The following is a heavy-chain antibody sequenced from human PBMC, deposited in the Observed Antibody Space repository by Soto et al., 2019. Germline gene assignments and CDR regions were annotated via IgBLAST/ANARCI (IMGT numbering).Heavy chain of an antibody. CDR2: ISGGGVDT. V-gene: IGHV3-23*01. CDR3: AKDGFSLSVNWFDP. Sequence: EVQLLESGGGLVQPGGSLRLSCAVSGFTFSSYAMSWVRQAPGKGLEWVSAISGGGVDTYYADSVKGRFTISRDNSKNTLDLQMNSLRAEDTAVYYCAKDGFSLSVNWFDPWGQGTLVTVSS. J-gene: IGHJ5*02. D-gene: IGHD6-19*01. CDR1: GFTFSSYA.